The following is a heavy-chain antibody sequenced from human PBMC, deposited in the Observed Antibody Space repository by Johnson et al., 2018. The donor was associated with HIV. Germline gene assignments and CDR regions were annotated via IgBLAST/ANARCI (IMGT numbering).Heavy chain of an antibody. J-gene: IGHJ3*02. Sequence: QVQLVESGGGLVQPGGSLKLSCAASGFTFSSYAMHWVRQAPGKGLAWVAVISYDGSSTYYADSVKGRFTISRDSSKNTLYLQMNSLRAEDTAMYYCARSPGEADAFDIWGQGTMVTVSS. D-gene: IGHD3-10*01. CDR2: ISYDGSST. V-gene: IGHV3-30*14. CDR3: ARSPGEADAFDI. CDR1: GFTFSSYA.